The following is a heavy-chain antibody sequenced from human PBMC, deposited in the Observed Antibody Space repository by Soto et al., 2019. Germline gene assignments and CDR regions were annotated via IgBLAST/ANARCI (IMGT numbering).Heavy chain of an antibody. CDR3: AGIANSLIPGTKVGFFQMDG. Sequence: QLVQSGGEVKGPGASVQVSCKASGYTFNNYGITWVRQAPGQGLEWMGWISVYNGNKNYAKKVQGRVSMTADTSTGKAYLGPRSLQSCRTGLYLLAGIANSLIPGTKVGFFQMDGRGQGTTVTVSS. CDR1: GYTFNNYG. V-gene: IGHV1-18*01. D-gene: IGHD2-2*02. CDR2: ISVYNGNK. J-gene: IGHJ6*02.